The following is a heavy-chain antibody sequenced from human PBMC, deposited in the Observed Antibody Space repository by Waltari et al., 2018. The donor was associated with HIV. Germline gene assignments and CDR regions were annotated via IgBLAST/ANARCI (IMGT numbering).Heavy chain of an antibody. D-gene: IGHD2-2*01. CDR3: ARLGYCSSARCPSGYYYSYGMGV. V-gene: IGHV5-51*01. Sequence: EVQLVQSGAEVKKPGESLKISCKGSGYNFTTYWIGWVRTMPGKGLEWMGIIYPVDSDTRYSPAFRGQVTISADKSMSTAYLQWSSLQASDTAIYYCARLGYCSSARCPSGYYYSYGMGVWGQGTTVTVSS. CDR2: IYPVDSDT. CDR1: GYNFTTYW. J-gene: IGHJ6*02.